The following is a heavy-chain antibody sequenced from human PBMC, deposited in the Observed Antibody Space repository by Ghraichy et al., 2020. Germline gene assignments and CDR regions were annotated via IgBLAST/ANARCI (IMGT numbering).Heavy chain of an antibody. V-gene: IGHV4-34*01. CDR3: ARTMVRGVRLYYYYGMDV. CDR1: GGSFSGYY. D-gene: IGHD3-10*01. CDR2: INHSGST. Sequence: SETLSLTCAVYGGSFSGYYWSWIRQPPGKGLEWIGEINHSGSTNYNPSLKSRVTISVDTSKNQFSLKLSSVTAADTAVYYCARTMVRGVRLYYYYGMDVWGQGTTVT. J-gene: IGHJ6*02.